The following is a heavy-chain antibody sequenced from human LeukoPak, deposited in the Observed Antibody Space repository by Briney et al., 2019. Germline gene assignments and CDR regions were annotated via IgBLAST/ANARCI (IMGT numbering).Heavy chain of an antibody. J-gene: IGHJ4*02. CDR1: GFTFSRYS. D-gene: IGHD3-3*01. V-gene: IGHV3-48*01. Sequence: GGSLRLSCAASGFTFSRYSMNWVRQAPGKGLEWVSYIRSSSSTIYYADSVKGRFTISRDNAKNSLYLQMNSLRAEDTAVYYCARDLEWLLSYFDYWGQGTLVTVSS. CDR2: IRSSSSTI. CDR3: ARDLEWLLSYFDY.